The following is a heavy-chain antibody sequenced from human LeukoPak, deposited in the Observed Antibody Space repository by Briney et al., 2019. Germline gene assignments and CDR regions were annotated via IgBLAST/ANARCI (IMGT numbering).Heavy chain of an antibody. J-gene: IGHJ4*02. CDR1: GFTFGGYA. V-gene: IGHV3-49*03. CDR2: IRHKAYGGTA. D-gene: IGHD2-21*01. Sequence: AGGSLRLSCTASGFTFGGYAMTWIRQAPGKGLEWVGFIRHKAYGGTAEYAASVKGRFTISRDDSKSIAYLQMNSLKSEDTGVYYCPRESGGDVDYWGQGTLVTVSS. CDR3: PRESGGDVDY.